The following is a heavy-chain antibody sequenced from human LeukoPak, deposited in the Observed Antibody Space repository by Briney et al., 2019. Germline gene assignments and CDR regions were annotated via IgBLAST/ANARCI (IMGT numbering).Heavy chain of an antibody. J-gene: IGHJ4*03. V-gene: IGHV4-59*01. CDR1: GGSISRYY. CDR2: IYYGGST. Sequence: PSETLSLTCTVSGGSISRYYWSWIRQPPGKGLEWIGYIYYGGSTNYNPSLKSRVTISLDTSKNQVSLKLSSVTAADTAMYYCARAPNYGGDSGYFDNWGQGTLVTVSS. D-gene: IGHD4-23*01. CDR3: ARAPNYGGDSGYFDN.